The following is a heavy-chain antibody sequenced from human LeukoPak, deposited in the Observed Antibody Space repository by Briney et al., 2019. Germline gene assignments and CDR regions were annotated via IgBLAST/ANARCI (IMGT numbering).Heavy chain of an antibody. D-gene: IGHD2-2*02. CDR3: AGGTIHPPRYFDL. V-gene: IGHV4-39*07. CDR2: TYYSGST. Sequence: SETLSLTCTVSGGSISSSSYYWGWIRQPPGKGLEWIGSTYYSGSTYYNPSLKSRVTISVDTSKNQFSLKLSSVTAADTAVYYCAGGTIHPPRYFDLWGRGTLVTVSS. J-gene: IGHJ2*01. CDR1: GGSISSSSYY.